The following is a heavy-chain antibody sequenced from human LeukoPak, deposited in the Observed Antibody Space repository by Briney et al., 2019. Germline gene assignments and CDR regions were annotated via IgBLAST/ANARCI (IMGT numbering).Heavy chain of an antibody. Sequence: ASVKVSCKASGYTFTSNDINWVRQATGQGLEWMGWMNPHSGSVGYVQKFQGRVIMTWDTSISTAYMELSSLTSDDTAVYYCVRVPQRVPHNWFDPWGQGTLVTASS. V-gene: IGHV1-8*01. CDR2: MNPHSGSV. CDR3: VRVPQRVPHNWFDP. J-gene: IGHJ5*02. CDR1: GYTFTSND. D-gene: IGHD1-1*01.